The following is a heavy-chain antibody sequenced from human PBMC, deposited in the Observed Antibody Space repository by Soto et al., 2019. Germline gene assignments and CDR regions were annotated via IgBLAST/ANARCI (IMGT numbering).Heavy chain of an antibody. J-gene: IGHJ3*02. D-gene: IGHD1-26*01. CDR1: GCTFSSYA. CDR2: IIPIFGTA. CDR3: ARDIGSYYGAGAFDI. Sequence: ASVKVSCKASGCTFSSYAISWVRQAPGQGLEWMGGIIPIFGTANYAQKFQGRVTITADESTSTAYMELSSLRSEDTAVYYCARDIGSYYGAGAFDIWGQGTTVTVSS. V-gene: IGHV1-69*13.